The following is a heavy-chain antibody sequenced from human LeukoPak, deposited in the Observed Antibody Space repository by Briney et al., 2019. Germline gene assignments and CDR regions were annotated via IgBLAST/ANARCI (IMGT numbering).Heavy chain of an antibody. J-gene: IGHJ6*02. D-gene: IGHD3-3*01. CDR3: ARDSYDFCSGSYYYYGMDV. V-gene: IGHV4-61*02. Sequence: SETLSLTCTVSGGSISSGSYYWSWIPQPTGKGLEWIGRIYTSESTNYNPSLKSRVTISVDTSKNQFSLRLSSVTAADTAVYYCARDSYDFCSGSYYYYGMDVWGQGTTVTVSS. CDR2: IYTSEST. CDR1: GGSISSGSYY.